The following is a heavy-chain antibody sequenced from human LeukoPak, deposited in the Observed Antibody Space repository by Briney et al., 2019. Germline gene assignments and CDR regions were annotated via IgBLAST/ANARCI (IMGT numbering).Heavy chain of an antibody. Sequence: GGSLRLSCAASGFTFSSYAMTWVRQSPGKGLEWVSLISGDGGSTYYADSVKGRFTISRDNSKNSLYLQMNSLRTEDTALYYCAKDPYCSGGSCYSSNYGMDVWGQGTTVTVSS. V-gene: IGHV3-43*02. D-gene: IGHD2-15*01. J-gene: IGHJ6*02. CDR2: ISGDGGST. CDR3: AKDPYCSGGSCYSSNYGMDV. CDR1: GFTFSSYA.